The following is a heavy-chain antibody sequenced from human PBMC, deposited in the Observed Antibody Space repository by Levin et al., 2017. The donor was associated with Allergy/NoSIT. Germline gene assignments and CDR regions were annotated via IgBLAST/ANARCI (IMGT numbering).Heavy chain of an antibody. D-gene: IGHD5-12*01. CDR2: IYHSGST. CDR1: GGSISSGGYS. V-gene: IGHV4-30-2*01. J-gene: IGHJ5*02. Sequence: SETLSLTCAVSGGSISSGGYSWSWIRQPPGKGLEWIGYIYHSGSTYYNPSLKSRVTISVDRSKNQFSLKLSSVTAADTAVYYCAREAGDSGYGGFDPWGQGTLVTVSS. CDR3: AREAGDSGYGGFDP.